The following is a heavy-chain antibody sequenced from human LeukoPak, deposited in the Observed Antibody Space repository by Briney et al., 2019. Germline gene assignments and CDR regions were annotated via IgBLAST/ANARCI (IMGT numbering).Heavy chain of an antibody. J-gene: IGHJ6*03. CDR3: ARGLLARRLRYYYMDV. D-gene: IGHD6-6*01. Sequence: GASVKVSCKASGYTLTSYDINWVRQATGQGLEWMGWMNPNSGNTGYAQKFQGRVTMTRNTSISTAYMELSSLRSEDTAVYYCARGLLARRLRYYYMDVWGKGTTVTVSS. CDR1: GYTLTSYD. CDR2: MNPNSGNT. V-gene: IGHV1-8*01.